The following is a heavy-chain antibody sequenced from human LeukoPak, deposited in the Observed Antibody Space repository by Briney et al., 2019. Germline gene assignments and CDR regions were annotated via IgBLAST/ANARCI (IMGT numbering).Heavy chain of an antibody. J-gene: IGHJ4*02. Sequence: GGSLRLSCAASGFIFSSYSMNWVRQAPGKGLEWVSYISSSSSTIYYADSVKGRFTISRDNAKNSLYLQMNSLRAEDTAVYYCARGFDTVDYWGQGTLVTVSS. CDR1: GFIFSSYS. D-gene: IGHD3-10*01. CDR3: ARGFDTVDY. CDR2: ISSSSSTI. V-gene: IGHV3-48*04.